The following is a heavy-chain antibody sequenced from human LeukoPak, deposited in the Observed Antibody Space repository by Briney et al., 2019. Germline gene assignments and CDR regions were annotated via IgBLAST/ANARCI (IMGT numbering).Heavy chain of an antibody. Sequence: GASVKVSCKASGYTFTSYGISWVRQAPGQGLEWMGVINPSGTGTNYAQKFQGRITMSRDTSTSTLYMELSSLRSEDTAFYYCATDHSMANTAWWFDPWGQGTLVTVSS. CDR2: INPSGTGT. V-gene: IGHV1-46*01. D-gene: IGHD5-24*01. J-gene: IGHJ5*02. CDR1: GYTFTSYG. CDR3: ATDHSMANTAWWFDP.